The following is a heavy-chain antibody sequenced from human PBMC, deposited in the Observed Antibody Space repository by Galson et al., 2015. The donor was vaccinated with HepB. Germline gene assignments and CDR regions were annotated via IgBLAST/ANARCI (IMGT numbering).Heavy chain of an antibody. D-gene: IGHD6-13*01. J-gene: IGHJ4*02. Sequence: SLRLSCAASGFTFSSCGMHWVRQAPGKGLEWVAVISYDGINKYYADSVKGRFTISRDNSKNTLYLQMNSLRAEDTAVYYCAKGERAAGKGIDYWGQGTLVTVSS. CDR1: GFTFSSCG. V-gene: IGHV3-30*18. CDR2: ISYDGINK. CDR3: AKGERAAGKGIDY.